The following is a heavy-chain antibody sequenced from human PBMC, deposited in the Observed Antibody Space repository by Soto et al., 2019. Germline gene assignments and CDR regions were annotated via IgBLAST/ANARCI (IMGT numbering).Heavy chain of an antibody. CDR2: IVVGSGNT. CDR1: GFTFTSSA. D-gene: IGHD3-10*01. Sequence: GASVKVSCKASGFTFTSSAVQWVRQARGQRLEWIGWIVVGSGNTNYAQKFQERVTITRDMSTSTAYMELSSLRSEDTAVYYCAADRDYYGSGSYLVDYWGQGTLVTVSS. V-gene: IGHV1-58*01. CDR3: AADRDYYGSGSYLVDY. J-gene: IGHJ4*02.